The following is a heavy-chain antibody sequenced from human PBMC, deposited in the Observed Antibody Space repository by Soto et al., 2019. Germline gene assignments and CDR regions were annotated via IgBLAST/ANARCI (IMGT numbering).Heavy chain of an antibody. CDR3: AKDRYFDWLRNFDY. V-gene: IGHV3-23*01. J-gene: IGHJ4*02. CDR1: AVTFSDYY. D-gene: IGHD3-9*01. CDR2: ISGSGGST. Sequence: PGGFLRLSCAASAVTFSDYYMSWIRQAPGKGLEWVSAISGSGGSTYYADSVKGRFTISRDNSKNTLYLQMNSLRAEDTAVYYCAKDRYFDWLRNFDYWGQGTLVTVSS.